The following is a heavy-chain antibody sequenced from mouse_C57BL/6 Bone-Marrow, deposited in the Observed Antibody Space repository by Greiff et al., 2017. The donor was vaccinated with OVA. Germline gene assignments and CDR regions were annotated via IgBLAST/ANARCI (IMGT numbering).Heavy chain of an antibody. Sequence: VQLQQSGPGLVKPSQSLSLTCSVTGYSITSGYYWNWIRQFPGNKLEWMGYISYDGSNNYNPSLKNRISITRDTSKNQFFLKLNSVTTEDTATYYCARAPYYPGAYWGQGTLVTVSA. D-gene: IGHD1-1*01. CDR2: ISYDGSN. CDR1: GYSITSGYY. V-gene: IGHV3-6*01. CDR3: ARAPYYPGAY. J-gene: IGHJ3*01.